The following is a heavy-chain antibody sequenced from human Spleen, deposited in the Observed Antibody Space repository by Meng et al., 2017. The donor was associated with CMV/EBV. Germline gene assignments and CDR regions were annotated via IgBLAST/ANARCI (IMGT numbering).Heavy chain of an antibody. CDR3: ARRSSVATPFDY. D-gene: IGHD5-12*01. V-gene: IGHV4-59*01. CDR1: GGSISSYY. Sequence: ESLKISCTVSGGSISSYYWSWIRQPPGKGLEWIGYIYYSGSTNYNPSLKSRVTISVDTSKNQFSLKLSSVTAADTAVYYCARRSSVATPFDYWGQGTLVTVSS. CDR2: IYYSGST. J-gene: IGHJ4*02.